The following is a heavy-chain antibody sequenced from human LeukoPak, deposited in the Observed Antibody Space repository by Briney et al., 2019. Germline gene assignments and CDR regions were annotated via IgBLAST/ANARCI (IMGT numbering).Heavy chain of an antibody. J-gene: IGHJ1*01. CDR1: GFTLSNNY. Sequence: PRGSLRLSCAPSGFTLSNNYMNCVRPPPGKGLEWVSVIYSGGNTYYAECVKGRFTISRDNSKNTLYLQMSSLRAEDTAAYYCARGTRYISFQYWGQGTLVTVSS. CDR2: IYSGGNT. CDR3: ARGTRYISFQY. D-gene: IGHD3-16*02. V-gene: IGHV3-53*01.